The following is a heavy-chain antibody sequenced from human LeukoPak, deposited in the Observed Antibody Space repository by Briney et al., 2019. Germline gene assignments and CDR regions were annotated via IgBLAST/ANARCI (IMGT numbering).Heavy chain of an antibody. Sequence: PGGSLRLSCAAAGFTFSSYTMNWVRQAPGKGLEWVSSISSSSSYIYYADSVKGRFTISRDNAKNSLYLQMNSLRAEDTAVYYCARDRDGDGYCDYWGQGTLVTVSS. D-gene: IGHD5-24*01. CDR1: GFTFSSYT. V-gene: IGHV3-21*01. CDR2: ISSSSSYI. CDR3: ARDRDGDGYCDY. J-gene: IGHJ4*02.